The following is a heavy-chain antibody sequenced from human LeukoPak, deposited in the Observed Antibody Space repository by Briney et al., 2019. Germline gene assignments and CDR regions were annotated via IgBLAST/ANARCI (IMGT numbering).Heavy chain of an antibody. Sequence: GGSLRLSCAASGLAVSTSAMNWVRQTPGKGLEWLSFIDTSGNAIHYGDSVRGRFTISRDNGKNSLYLQMNSLRAEDTAIYFCTRGRDHAFDIWGQGTRVTVSS. CDR2: IDTSGNAI. D-gene: IGHD5-24*01. J-gene: IGHJ3*02. CDR3: TRGRDHAFDI. V-gene: IGHV3-48*01. CDR1: GLAVSTSA.